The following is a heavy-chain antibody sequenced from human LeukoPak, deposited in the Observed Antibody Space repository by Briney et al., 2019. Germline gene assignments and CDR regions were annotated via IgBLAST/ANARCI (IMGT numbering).Heavy chain of an antibody. D-gene: IGHD3-10*01. J-gene: IGHJ3*02. CDR3: ARVLLWFGELSSAFDI. CDR2: ISAYNGNT. V-gene: IGHV1-18*01. CDR1: GYTFTSYG. Sequence: ASVKVSCKASGYTFTSYGISWVRQAPGQGLEWMGWISAYNGNTNYAQKLQGRVTMTTDTSTSTAYMELRSLRSDDTAVYYCARVLLWFGELSSAFDIWGQGTMDTVSS.